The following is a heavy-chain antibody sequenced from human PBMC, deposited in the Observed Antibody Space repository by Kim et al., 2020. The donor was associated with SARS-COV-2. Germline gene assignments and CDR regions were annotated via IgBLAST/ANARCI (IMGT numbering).Heavy chain of an antibody. D-gene: IGHD3-10*01. CDR1: GFTFSSYG. CDR3: ARDNLWAFDA. CDR2: ISYDGNNK. Sequence: GGSLRLSCAASGFTFSSYGMHWVRQAPGEDLEWLAIISYDGNNKYYADSVKGRFTLSRDNSRNTLYLQVNSLRAEDTAIYYCARDNLWAFDAWGQGTPVT. J-gene: IGHJ4*02. V-gene: IGHV3-33*01.